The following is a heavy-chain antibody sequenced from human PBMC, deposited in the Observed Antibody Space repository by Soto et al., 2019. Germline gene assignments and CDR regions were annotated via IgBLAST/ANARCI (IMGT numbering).Heavy chain of an antibody. J-gene: IGHJ6*02. D-gene: IGHD6-19*01. Sequence: SQTLSLTCAISGDSASSNSASWNSIRQSPSRGLEWLGTTYYRSPWNNDYAVSEKSRITINPDTSKNQFSLQLNSVTPEDTAVYYCARVVGSGWYVGSVPAPRDYYYYGMDVWGQGTTVTVYS. CDR2: TYYRSPWNN. V-gene: IGHV6-1*01. CDR3: ARVVGSGWYVGSVPAPRDYYYYGMDV. CDR1: GDSASSNSAS.